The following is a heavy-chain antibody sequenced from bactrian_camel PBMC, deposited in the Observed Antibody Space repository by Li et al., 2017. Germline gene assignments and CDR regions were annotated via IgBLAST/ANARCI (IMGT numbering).Heavy chain of an antibody. CDR1: THTDSFYC. CDR2: INSDNAT. CDR3: TPKDTPAGARMRPMCGGFGF. Sequence: HVQLVESGGGSVQAGGSLRLSCAASTHTDSFYCMGWFRQAPGKEREGVAAINSDNATAYIDSVKGRFTISQDNAKNTVFLQMDNLKPEDTAVYYCTPKDTPAGARMRPMCGGFGFWGQGTQVTVS. J-gene: IGHJ6*01. D-gene: IGHD3*01. V-gene: IGHV3S53*01.